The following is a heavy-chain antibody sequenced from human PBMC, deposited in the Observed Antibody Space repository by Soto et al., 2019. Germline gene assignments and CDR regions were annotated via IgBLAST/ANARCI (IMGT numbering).Heavy chain of an antibody. J-gene: IGHJ4*02. CDR3: ARGWGAYYYDSSGYSTLDY. CDR2: IYYSGST. V-gene: IGHV4-59*01. Sequence: SETLSLTCTVSGGSISSYYWSWIGQAPGKGLEWIGYIYYSGSTNYNPSLKSRVTISVDTSKNQFSLKLSSVTAADTAVYYCARGWGAYYYDSSGYSTLDYWGQGTLVTVSS. D-gene: IGHD3-22*01. CDR1: GGSISSYY.